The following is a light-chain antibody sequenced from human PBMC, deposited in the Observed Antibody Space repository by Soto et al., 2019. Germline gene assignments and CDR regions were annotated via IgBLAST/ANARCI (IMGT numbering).Light chain of an antibody. CDR3: QQLNSFPIA. CDR1: QGISSF. CDR2: GAS. V-gene: IGKV1-9*01. Sequence: IPLTQSPSSLSASVGDRVTITCRASQGISSFLAWYQQKPGRAPKLLIYGASTLQSGVTSRFSGSGSGTDFTLHISSLQPEDFATYYCQQLNSFPIAFGPGTKV. J-gene: IGKJ3*01.